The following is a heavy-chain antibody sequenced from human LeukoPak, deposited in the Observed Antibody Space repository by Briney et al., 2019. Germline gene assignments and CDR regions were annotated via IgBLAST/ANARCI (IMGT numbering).Heavy chain of an antibody. V-gene: IGHV3-48*01. CDR3: ARDHNYAFDN. CDR1: GFPFIEYS. D-gene: IGHD1-1*01. CDR2: IGIDSGNT. J-gene: IGHJ4*02. Sequence: GGSLRLSCPASGFPFIEYSMNWVRLVPGKGLEWISYIGIDSGNTKYADSVRGRFTISADKAKNSLYLQMNSLRVEDTAVYYCARDHNYAFDNWGQGTLVSVAS.